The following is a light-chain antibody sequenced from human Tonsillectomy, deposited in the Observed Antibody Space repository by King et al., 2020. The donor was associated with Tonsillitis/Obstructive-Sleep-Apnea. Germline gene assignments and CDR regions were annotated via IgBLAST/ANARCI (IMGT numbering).Light chain of an antibody. CDR3: QLGT. Sequence: YGASSRATGIPDRFSGSGSGTDFTLTISRLEPEDFAVYYCQLGTFGQGTKV. V-gene: IGKV3-20*01. J-gene: IGKJ1*01. CDR2: GAS.